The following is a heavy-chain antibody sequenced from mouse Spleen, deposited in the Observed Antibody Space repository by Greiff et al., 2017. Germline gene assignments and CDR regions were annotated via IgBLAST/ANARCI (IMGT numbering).Heavy chain of an antibody. J-gene: IGHJ4*01. Sequence: EVKVVESGGGLVKPGGSLKLSCAASGFTFSSYAMSWVRQTPEKRLEWVATISSGGSYTYYPDSVKGRFTISRDNAKNTLYLQMSSLRSEDTAMYYCARHRVLRYYAMDYWGQGTSVTVSS. CDR3: ARHRVLRYYAMDY. V-gene: IGHV5-9-3*01. CDR2: ISSGGSYT. CDR1: GFTFSSYA. D-gene: IGHD1-1*01.